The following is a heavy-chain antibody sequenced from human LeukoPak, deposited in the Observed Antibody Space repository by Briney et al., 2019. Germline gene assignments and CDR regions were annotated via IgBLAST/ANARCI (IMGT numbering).Heavy chain of an antibody. Sequence: TGGSLRLSCAASGFTFSSYSMNWVRQAPGKGLEWVSYISSSSSTIYYADSVKGRFTISRDNAKNSLYLQMNSPRAEDTAVYYCARGSPGWRLVPHSFYIWGQGTMVTVSS. V-gene: IGHV3-48*04. CDR1: GFTFSSYS. CDR3: ARGSPGWRLVPHSFYI. J-gene: IGHJ3*02. CDR2: ISSSSSTI. D-gene: IGHD6-19*01.